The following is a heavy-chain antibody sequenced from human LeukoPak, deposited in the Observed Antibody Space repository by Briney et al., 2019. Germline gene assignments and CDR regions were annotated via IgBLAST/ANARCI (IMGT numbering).Heavy chain of an antibody. Sequence: ASVKVSCKASGHTFTSYYMHWVRQAPGQGLEWMGIISPSGGSTSYAQKFQGRVTMTRDTSTSTVYMELSSLRSEDTAVYYCARDSNGDYYFDYWGQGTLVTVSS. CDR3: ARDSNGDYYFDY. CDR2: ISPSGGST. J-gene: IGHJ4*02. CDR1: GHTFTSYY. D-gene: IGHD4-17*01. V-gene: IGHV1-46*01.